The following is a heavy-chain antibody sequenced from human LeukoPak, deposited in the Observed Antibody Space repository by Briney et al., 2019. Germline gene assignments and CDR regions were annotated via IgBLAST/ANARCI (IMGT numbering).Heavy chain of an antibody. D-gene: IGHD6-19*01. CDR2: ISGSGGST. J-gene: IGHJ4*02. CDR3: AKVLSSGWFIDYFDY. V-gene: IGHV3-23*01. Sequence: GGSLRLSCAASGFTFSSYAMSWVRQAPGKGLEWVSAISGSGGSTYYADSVKGRFTTSRDNSKNTLYLQMNSLRAEDTAVYYCAKVLSSGWFIDYFDYWGQGTLVTASS. CDR1: GFTFSSYA.